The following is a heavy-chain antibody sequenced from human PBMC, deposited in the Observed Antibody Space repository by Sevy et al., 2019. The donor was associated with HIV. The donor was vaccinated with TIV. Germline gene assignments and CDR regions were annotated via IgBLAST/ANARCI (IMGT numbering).Heavy chain of an antibody. CDR1: GYTFTGYY. Sequence: ASVKVSCKASGYTFTGYYMHWMRQAPGQGLEWMGWINPNSGDPTYAPKFQGRVTLTRDTSINTAYMDLRRLKSDDTAVYYCVRDDRDGYFEHWGQGTLVTVSS. CDR2: INPNSGDP. V-gene: IGHV1-2*02. CDR3: VRDDRDGYFEH. J-gene: IGHJ4*02.